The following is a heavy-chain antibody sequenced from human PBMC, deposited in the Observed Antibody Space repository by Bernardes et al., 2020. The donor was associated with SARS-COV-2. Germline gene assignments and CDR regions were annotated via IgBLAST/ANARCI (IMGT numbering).Heavy chain of an antibody. CDR3: AKEAEYHSGSGSGD. J-gene: IGHJ4*02. Sequence: GGSLRLSCAASGFTFRFYAMTWVRQAPGKGLEWVSGISGSGVSTYYGDSVKGRFTISRDNSKNTVFLQMNSLRAEDTGVYYCAKEAEYHSGSGSGDWGQGTLVTVSS. V-gene: IGHV3-23*01. CDR2: ISGSGVST. D-gene: IGHD3-10*01. CDR1: GFTFRFYA.